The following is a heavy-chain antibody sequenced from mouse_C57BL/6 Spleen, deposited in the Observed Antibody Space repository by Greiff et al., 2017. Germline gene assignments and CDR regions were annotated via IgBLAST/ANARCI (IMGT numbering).Heavy chain of an antibody. CDR2: ISSGSSTI. CDR3: ARTLDYYAMDY. Sequence: EVQRVESGGGLVKPGGSLKLSCAASGFTFSDYGMHWVRQAPEKGLEWVAYISSGSSTIYYADTVKGRFTISRDNAKNTLFLQMTSLRSEDTAMYYCARTLDYYAMDYWGQGTSVTVSS. V-gene: IGHV5-17*01. J-gene: IGHJ4*01. CDR1: GFTFSDYG.